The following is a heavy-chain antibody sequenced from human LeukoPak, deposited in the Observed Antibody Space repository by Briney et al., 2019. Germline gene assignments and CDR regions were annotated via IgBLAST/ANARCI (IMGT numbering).Heavy chain of an antibody. CDR2: IKEDGSEK. CDR1: GFTFRISW. D-gene: IGHD6-6*01. Sequence: GGSLRLSCAGSGFTFRISWMSWVRQAPGRGLEWVVNIKEDGSEKNYVDSVKGRFTISRDNDKNLMYLQMNSLRAEDTAVYYCARGGRPDYWGQGILVTVSS. J-gene: IGHJ4*02. V-gene: IGHV3-7*05. CDR3: ARGGRPDY.